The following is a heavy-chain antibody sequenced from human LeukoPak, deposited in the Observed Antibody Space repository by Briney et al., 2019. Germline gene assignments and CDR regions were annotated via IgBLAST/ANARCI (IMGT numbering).Heavy chain of an antibody. CDR3: AEDATYSSGWLGGFFDY. CDR2: ISSSSSAI. CDR1: GFTFSTYS. J-gene: IGHJ4*02. Sequence: GGSLRLSCAASGFTFSTYSMSWVRQAPGKGLEWVSYISSSSSAIYYTDSVKGRFTISRDNAKSSLYLQMNSLRAEDTAVYYCAEDATYSSGWLGGFFDYWGQGTLVTVSS. V-gene: IGHV3-48*01. D-gene: IGHD6-19*01.